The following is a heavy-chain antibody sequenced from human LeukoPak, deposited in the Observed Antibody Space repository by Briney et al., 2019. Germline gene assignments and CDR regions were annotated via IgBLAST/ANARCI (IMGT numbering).Heavy chain of an antibody. CDR3: ARVSTLGYCSSTSCPNWFDP. CDR1: GGSISSSSYY. V-gene: IGHV4-39*07. Sequence: SETLSLTCTVSGGSISSSSYYWGWIRRPPGKVLEWIGSIYYSGSTYYNPSLKSRVTISVDTSKNQFSLKLSSVTAADTAVYYCARVSTLGYCSSTSCPNWFDPWGQGTLVTVSS. D-gene: IGHD2-2*01. J-gene: IGHJ5*02. CDR2: IYYSGST.